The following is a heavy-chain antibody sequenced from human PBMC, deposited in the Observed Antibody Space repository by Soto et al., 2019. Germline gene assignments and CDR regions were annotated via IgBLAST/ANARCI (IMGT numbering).Heavy chain of an antibody. CDR3: AKRGGIFGVVSLAPY. J-gene: IGHJ4*02. D-gene: IGHD3-3*01. Sequence: GGSLRLSCAASGFTFSSYAMSWVRQAPGKGLEWVSAISGSGGSTYYADSVKGRFTISRDNSKNTLYLQMNSLRAEDTAVYYCAKRGGIFGVVSLAPYWGQGTLVTVSS. CDR2: ISGSGGST. CDR1: GFTFSSYA. V-gene: IGHV3-23*01.